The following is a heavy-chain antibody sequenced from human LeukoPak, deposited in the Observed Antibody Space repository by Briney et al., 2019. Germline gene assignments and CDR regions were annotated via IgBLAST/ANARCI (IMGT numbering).Heavy chain of an antibody. CDR1: RFTFSTYA. D-gene: IGHD2-2*01. V-gene: IGHV3-30-3*01. CDR3: AKDQRYCSSTSCPNDAFDI. J-gene: IGHJ3*02. CDR2: ISYDGSNK. Sequence: GGSLRLSCAASRFTFSTYAMDWVRQAPGKGLEWVAVISYDGSNKYYADSVKGRFTISRDNSKNTLYLQMNSLRAEDTAVYYCAKDQRYCSSTSCPNDAFDIWGQGTMVTVSS.